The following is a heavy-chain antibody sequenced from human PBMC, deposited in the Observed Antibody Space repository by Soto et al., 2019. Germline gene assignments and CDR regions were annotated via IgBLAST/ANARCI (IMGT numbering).Heavy chain of an antibody. CDR1: GFSFNNVW. D-gene: IGHD3-3*01. CDR2: IKSNADGETT. CDR3: IVYYDLGSGHTAL. V-gene: IGHV3-15*07. J-gene: IGHJ4*02. Sequence: EVQLVESGGGLVKPGGSLGLSCGASGFSFNNVWMDWVRQAPGRGLAWVGRIKSNADGETTDYAEPVKGRFTVSRDDSKNTVYLQRNSLKTEDTAVYYCIVYYDLGSGHTALWGQGNRVTVSS.